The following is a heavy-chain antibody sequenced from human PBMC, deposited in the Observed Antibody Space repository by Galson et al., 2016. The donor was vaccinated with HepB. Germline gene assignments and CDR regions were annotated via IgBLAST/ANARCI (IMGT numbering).Heavy chain of an antibody. CDR3: ARLSIIMFGGVIVPYYFDY. D-gene: IGHD3-16*02. CDR2: IYYSGST. V-gene: IGHV4-39*01. CDR1: GGSIRSSSYY. J-gene: IGHJ4*02. Sequence: TLSLTCTVSGGSIRSSSYYWGWIRQPPGKGLEWIGSIYYSGSTYYNPSLKSRVTISVDTSNNQLSLKLSSVTAADTAVYYCARLSIIMFGGVIVPYYFDYWGQGTLVTVSS.